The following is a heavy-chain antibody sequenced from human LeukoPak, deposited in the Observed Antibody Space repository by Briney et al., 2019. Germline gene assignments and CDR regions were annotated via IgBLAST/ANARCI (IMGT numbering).Heavy chain of an antibody. J-gene: IGHJ5*02. D-gene: IGHD3-10*01. CDR1: AYTFTGYY. CDR3: AKFYYSGTGSDEWFDP. V-gene: IGHV1-2*02. Sequence: ASVKVSGKTSAYTFTGYYMHWVRQAPGRGLEWMRWIDPKSGATKYAQKFQGRVTMTRDTSIGTVYMELSRLRSDDTAVYYCAKFYYSGTGSDEWFDPWGQGTLVTVSS. CDR2: IDPKSGAT.